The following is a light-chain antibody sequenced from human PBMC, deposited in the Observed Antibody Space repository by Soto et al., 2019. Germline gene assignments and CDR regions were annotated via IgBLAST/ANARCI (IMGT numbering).Light chain of an antibody. CDR3: QQYGTSRWT. CDR1: QSVSSSY. V-gene: IGKV3-20*01. CDR2: GAS. Sequence: EIVLTQSPGTLSLSPGERATLSCRASQSVSSSYLAWYQQKPGQAPRLLIYGASSRATGIPDRFSGSGSGTALTLTISRLEPGDFAVYYCQQYGTSRWTFGQGTKVEIK. J-gene: IGKJ1*01.